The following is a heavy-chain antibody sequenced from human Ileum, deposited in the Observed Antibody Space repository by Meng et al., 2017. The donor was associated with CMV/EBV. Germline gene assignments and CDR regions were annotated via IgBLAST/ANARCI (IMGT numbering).Heavy chain of an antibody. V-gene: IGHV4-61*02. CDR3: AGGAITGTTEVPFDY. CDR2: IYTSEST. Sequence: PREELGQDLVKSYQTPSPTCAVSGGSVSSVSYYWSWIRQPAGKGLEWIGRIYTSESTNYNPSLKSRVTISVDTSKNQFSLKLSSVTATDTAVYYCAGGAITGTTEVPFDYWGQGTLVTVSS. CDR1: GGSVSSVSYY. D-gene: IGHD1-20*01. J-gene: IGHJ4*02.